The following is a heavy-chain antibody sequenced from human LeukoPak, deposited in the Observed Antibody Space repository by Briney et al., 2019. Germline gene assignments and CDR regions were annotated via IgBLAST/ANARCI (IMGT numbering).Heavy chain of an antibody. CDR2: IYYSGST. Sequence: PSETLSLTCTVSGGSISSSSYYWGWIRQPPGKGLEWIGSIYYSGSTYYNPSLKSRVTISVDTSKNQFSLKLSSVTAADTAVYYCAREREVAAAGTSWFDYWGQGTLVTVSS. V-gene: IGHV4-39*07. CDR1: GGSISSSSYY. CDR3: AREREVAAAGTSWFDY. J-gene: IGHJ4*02. D-gene: IGHD6-13*01.